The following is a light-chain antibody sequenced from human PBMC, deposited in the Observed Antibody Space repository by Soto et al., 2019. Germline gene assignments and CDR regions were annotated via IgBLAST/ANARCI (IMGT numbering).Light chain of an antibody. CDR2: GAS. J-gene: IGKJ4*01. CDR3: HQYGSSPLT. Sequence: EIVLTQSPGTLSLSPGERATLSCRASQSVSSSYLAWYLQKPGQAPRHLLYGASSRASGIPDSFSGSRSGTDFTLTISRLEPEDVAVYYCHQYGSSPLTLGVGTTVETK. V-gene: IGKV3-20*01. CDR1: QSVSSSY.